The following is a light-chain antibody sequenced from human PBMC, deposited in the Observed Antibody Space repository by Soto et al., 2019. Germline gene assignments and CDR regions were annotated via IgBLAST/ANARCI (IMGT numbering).Light chain of an antibody. CDR3: MQALQTPT. CDR1: QSLLHSNGYNY. Sequence: DIVMTQSPLSLPVTPGEPASISCRSSQSLLHSNGYNYLDWDLQKPGQSPQLLIYLGSNRATGGPYRFSGRGSGTDFTLKISRAEAEDVGVYFCMQALQTPTFGGGTKVEIK. J-gene: IGKJ4*01. V-gene: IGKV2-28*01. CDR2: LGS.